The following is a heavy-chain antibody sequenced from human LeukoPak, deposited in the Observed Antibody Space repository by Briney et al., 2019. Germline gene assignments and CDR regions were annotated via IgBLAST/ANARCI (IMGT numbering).Heavy chain of an antibody. D-gene: IGHD3-10*01. J-gene: IGHJ4*02. Sequence: GESLQISCKGSGYIFATYWIGWVRQMPGKGLEWMGIIYPGDSDTRYSPSFQGQVTISADKSISTAYLQWSSLKTSDTAMYYCARPYGSGTYDDYWGQGTLVTVSS. CDR3: ARPYGSGTYDDY. CDR1: GYIFATYW. CDR2: IYPGDSDT. V-gene: IGHV5-51*01.